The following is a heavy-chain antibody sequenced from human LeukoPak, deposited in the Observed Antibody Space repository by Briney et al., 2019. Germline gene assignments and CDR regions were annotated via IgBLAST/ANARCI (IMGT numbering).Heavy chain of an antibody. V-gene: IGHV1-8*01. CDR2: MSPNSGNT. J-gene: IGHJ4*02. CDR3: TVGPPNWGFDY. D-gene: IGHD7-27*01. CDR1: RYTFTSHD. Sequence: GASVKVSCKASRYTFTSHDINWVRQATGQGFEWMGWMSPNSGNTGYAQRFQGRVAMTRNTSISIAYMELSSLRSEDTAVYYCTVGPPNWGFDYWGQGTLVTVSS.